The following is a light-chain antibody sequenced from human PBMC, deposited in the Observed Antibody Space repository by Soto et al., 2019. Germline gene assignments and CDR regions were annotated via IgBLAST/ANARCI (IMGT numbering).Light chain of an antibody. V-gene: IGKV1-27*01. J-gene: IGKJ4*01. CDR3: QKYNSAPLT. CDR2: AAS. Sequence: DIQMPQSPSSLSASVGDRVTINCRARQGISHYIAWYQQKPGKVPKLLIYAASTLQSGVPSRFSGSGSGTDVTRTISSLQPEDVASYYCQKYNSAPLTFGGGTKVEI. CDR1: QGISHY.